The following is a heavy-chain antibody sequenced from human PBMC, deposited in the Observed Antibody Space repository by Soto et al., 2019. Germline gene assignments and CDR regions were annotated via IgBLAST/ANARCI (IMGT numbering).Heavy chain of an antibody. CDR2: ISHSGTT. V-gene: IGHV4-4*09. CDR1: GGSINTFY. D-gene: IGHD2-2*01. J-gene: IGHJ6*02. Sequence: GPLVASETLSLTCTVSGGSINTFYWSWVRQPAGKGLEWIGTISHSGTTYYNPSLKCRVTLSIDTSKNHLSLKLTSVTAADTALYYCTRVYCSTTSCFISGMDFRGQGTMVTVSS. CDR3: TRVYCSTTSCFISGMDF.